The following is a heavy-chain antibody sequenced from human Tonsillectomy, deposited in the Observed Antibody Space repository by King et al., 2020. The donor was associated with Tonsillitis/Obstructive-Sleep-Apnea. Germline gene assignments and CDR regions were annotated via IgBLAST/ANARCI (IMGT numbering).Heavy chain of an antibody. J-gene: IGHJ6*02. Sequence: VQLVESGGVVVQPGGSLRLSCAASGFTFDDYSMHWVRQAPGKGLEWVSLISWDGGSTYYADSVKGRFTISRDNSKNSLYLQMNSLRTEDTALYYCAKPDRISSYSYYYGIAVWGQGTTVTVSS. D-gene: IGHD6-13*01. CDR2: ISWDGGST. V-gene: IGHV3-43*01. CDR1: GFTFDDYS. CDR3: AKPDRISSYSYYYGIAV.